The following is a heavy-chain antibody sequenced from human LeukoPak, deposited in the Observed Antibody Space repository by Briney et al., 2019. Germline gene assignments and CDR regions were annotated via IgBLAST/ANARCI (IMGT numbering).Heavy chain of an antibody. J-gene: IGHJ4*02. Sequence: PGGSLRLSCAASGFTFSSYGMHWVRQAPGKGLEWVAVIWYDGSNKYYADSVKGRFTISRDNSKNTLYLQMNSLRAEDTAVYYCARAHLEITFGGVPAYWGQGTLVTVPS. CDR1: GFTFSSYG. V-gene: IGHV3-33*01. D-gene: IGHD3-16*01. CDR3: ARAHLEITFGGVPAY. CDR2: IWYDGSNK.